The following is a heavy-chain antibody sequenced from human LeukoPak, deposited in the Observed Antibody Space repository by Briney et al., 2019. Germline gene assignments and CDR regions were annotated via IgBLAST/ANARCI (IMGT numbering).Heavy chain of an antibody. V-gene: IGHV4-34*01. D-gene: IGHD3-22*01. CDR2: INHSGRT. CDR3: ARTSGFFDRIGSYQQNPYYFEY. Sequence: SETLSLTCAVSGESFIGYFWTWIRQPPGKGLEWIGEINHSGRTSYNPSLKSRLSISVDMSKNQFSLRLTSVTAADTAAYYCARTSGFFDRIGSYQQNPYYFEYWGQGSLVTVSS. CDR1: GESFIGYF. J-gene: IGHJ4*02.